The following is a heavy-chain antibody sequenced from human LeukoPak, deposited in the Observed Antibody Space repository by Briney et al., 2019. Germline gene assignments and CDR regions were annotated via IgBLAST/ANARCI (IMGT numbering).Heavy chain of an antibody. CDR3: ARLRVRGVIGAFDI. Sequence: GESLKISCKGSGYRFTSYWISWVRPMPGKGLEWMGRIDPSDSYNNYRPSFQGHVTIPADKSISTAYLQWSSLKASDTAMYYCARLRVRGVIGAFDIWGQGTMVTVSS. CDR2: IDPSDSYN. J-gene: IGHJ3*02. D-gene: IGHD3-10*01. V-gene: IGHV5-10-1*01. CDR1: GYRFTSYW.